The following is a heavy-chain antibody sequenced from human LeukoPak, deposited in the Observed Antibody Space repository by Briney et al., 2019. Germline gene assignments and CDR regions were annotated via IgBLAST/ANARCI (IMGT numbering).Heavy chain of an antibody. Sequence: PGGSLRLSCAASGFTFSSYAMSWVRQAPGKGPEWVSVISGSGGNTYYADSVKGRFTFSRDNSKNTLYLQMNSLRAEDTAVYYCAKDLEGYHAYMDVWGKGTTVTVSS. J-gene: IGHJ6*03. V-gene: IGHV3-23*01. CDR3: AKDLEGYHAYMDV. D-gene: IGHD5-18*01. CDR1: GFTFSSYA. CDR2: ISGSGGNT.